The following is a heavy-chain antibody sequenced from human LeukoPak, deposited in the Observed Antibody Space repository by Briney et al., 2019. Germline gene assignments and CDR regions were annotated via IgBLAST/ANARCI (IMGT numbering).Heavy chain of an antibody. V-gene: IGHV4-59*01. Sequence: SETLSLTCAVSGVSINDFYWTWIRQAPGKGLEWIGYVYYGGSTNYNPSLKSRVSMSVDTSKNQFSLTLTSVTAADTAFYYCARGLFTGYFDYWGQGTLVTVSS. J-gene: IGHJ4*02. D-gene: IGHD4-11*01. CDR3: ARGLFTGYFDY. CDR1: GVSINDFY. CDR2: VYYGGST.